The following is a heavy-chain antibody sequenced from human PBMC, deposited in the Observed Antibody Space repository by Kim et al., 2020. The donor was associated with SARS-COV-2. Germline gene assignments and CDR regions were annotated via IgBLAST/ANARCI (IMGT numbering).Heavy chain of an antibody. CDR3: ARRGYNYGFGYFDP. D-gene: IGHD5-18*01. CDR1: GDSISSPSYC. CDR2: VYYTGST. J-gene: IGHJ5*02. Sequence: SETLSLTCTVSGDSISSPSYCWSWIRQPPGRGLEWIATVYYTGSTYYSPSLRSRVTISVDTSKNQFSLTLSSVTAADTAVYYCARRGYNYGFGYFDPWGQGTLVTVSS. V-gene: IGHV4-39*01.